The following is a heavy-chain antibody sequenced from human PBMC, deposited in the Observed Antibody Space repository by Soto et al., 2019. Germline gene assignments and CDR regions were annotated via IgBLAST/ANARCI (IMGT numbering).Heavy chain of an antibody. CDR1: GGSISSYY. D-gene: IGHD6-13*01. J-gene: IGHJ5*02. Sequence: SETLSLTCTVSGGSISSYYWSWIRQPPGKGLEWIGYIYYSGSTNYNPSLKSRVTISVDTSKNQFSLKLSSVTAADTAVYYCARVKGGKYSSSWYRWFDPWGQGTLVTVSS. CDR2: IYYSGST. V-gene: IGHV4-59*01. CDR3: ARVKGGKYSSSWYRWFDP.